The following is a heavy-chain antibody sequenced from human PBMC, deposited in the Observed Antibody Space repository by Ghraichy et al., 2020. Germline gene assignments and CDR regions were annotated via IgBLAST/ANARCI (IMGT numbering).Heavy chain of an antibody. V-gene: IGHV4-59*08. CDR1: GGSISSYY. CDR3: ARGQTRSITIFGVVGGNGMDV. CDR2: IYYSGST. D-gene: IGHD3-3*01. Sequence: SETLSLTCTVSGGSISSYYWSWIRQPPGKGLEWIGYIYYSGSTNYNPSLKSRVTISVDTSKNQFSLKLSSVTAADTAVYYCARGQTRSITIFGVVGGNGMDVWGEGTTVTVYS. J-gene: IGHJ6*04.